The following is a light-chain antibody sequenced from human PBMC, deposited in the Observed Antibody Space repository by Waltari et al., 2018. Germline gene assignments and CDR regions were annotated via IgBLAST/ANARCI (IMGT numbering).Light chain of an antibody. CDR3: QPYNNWPSAYT. V-gene: IGKV3-15*01. J-gene: IGKJ2*01. Sequence: EIVMTQSPATLSVSPGERATLSCRASQSVSSNLAWYQQKPGQAPRPLLSGSFTRATGIPARFSWSWFGNEFNLTNSRKQFEDFAVYYWQPYNNWPSAYTFGQGTKLEIK. CDR2: GSF. CDR1: QSVSSN.